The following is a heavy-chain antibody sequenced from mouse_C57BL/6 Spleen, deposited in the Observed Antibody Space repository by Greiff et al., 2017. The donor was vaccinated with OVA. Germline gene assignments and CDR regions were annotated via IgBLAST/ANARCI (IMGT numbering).Heavy chain of an antibody. D-gene: IGHD2-3*01. V-gene: IGHV2-2*01. CDR2: IWSGGST. Sequence: VQLQQSGPGLVQPSQILSITCTVSGFSLTSYGVHWVRQSPGKGLEWLGVIWSGGSTDYNAAFISRLSISKDNSKSQVFFKMNSLQADDTAIYYCASIFDGYYSSFDYWGQGTTLTVSS. CDR1: GFSLTSYG. CDR3: ASIFDGYYSSFDY. J-gene: IGHJ2*01.